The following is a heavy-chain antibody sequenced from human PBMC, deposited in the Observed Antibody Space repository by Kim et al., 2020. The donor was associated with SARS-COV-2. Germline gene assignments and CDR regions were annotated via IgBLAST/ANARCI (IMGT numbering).Heavy chain of an antibody. Sequence: ASVKVSCKASGGTFSSYAISWVRQAPGQGLEWMGGIIPIFGTANYAQKFQGRVTITADESTSTAYMELSSLRSEDTAVYYCARGPYYDYVWGSEFDYWGQGTLVTVSS. J-gene: IGHJ4*02. V-gene: IGHV1-69*13. CDR2: IIPIFGTA. CDR1: GGTFSSYA. D-gene: IGHD3-16*01. CDR3: ARGPYYDYVWGSEFDY.